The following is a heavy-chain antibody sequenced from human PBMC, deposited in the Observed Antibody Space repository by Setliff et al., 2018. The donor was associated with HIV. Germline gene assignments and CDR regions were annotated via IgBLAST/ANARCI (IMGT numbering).Heavy chain of an antibody. J-gene: IGHJ4*02. CDR1: GGSFTDYY. D-gene: IGHD2-2*01. CDR2: INHSGST. Sequence: SETLSLTCVVYGGSFTDYYWAWIRQPPGKGLECIGEINHSGSTNYNPSLKSRVTISVDTSKNQFSLKLSSVTAADTAVYFCARKVGGDFDYWGQGTPVTVSS. CDR3: ARKVGGDFDY. V-gene: IGHV4-34*01.